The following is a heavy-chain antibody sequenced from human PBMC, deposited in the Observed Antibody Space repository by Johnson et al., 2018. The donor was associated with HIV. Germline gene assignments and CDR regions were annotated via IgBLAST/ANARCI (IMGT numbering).Heavy chain of an antibody. CDR2: IWYDGSNK. J-gene: IGHJ3*02. CDR3: ARDYSGSYWSHAFDI. D-gene: IGHD1-26*01. CDR1: GFTFSSYG. V-gene: IGHV3-30*19. Sequence: QLVESGGGVVQPGRSLRLSCASSGFTFSSYGMHWVRQAPGKGLEWVAVIWYDGSNKYYADSVKGRFTISRDNSRNTLYLQINSLRAEDTAVYYCARDYSGSYWSHAFDIWGQGTMVTVSS.